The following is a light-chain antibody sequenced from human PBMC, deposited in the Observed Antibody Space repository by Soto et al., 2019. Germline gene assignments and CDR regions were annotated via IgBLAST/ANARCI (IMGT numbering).Light chain of an antibody. CDR3: QQRSNWPSIT. V-gene: IGKV3-11*01. J-gene: IGKJ5*01. CDR1: QSVSSY. CDR2: DAS. Sequence: IVMTQSPDTLSVSPGERATLSCRASQSVSSYLACYQQKPGQAPRLLIYDASNRATGIPARFSGSGSGTDFTLTISSLEPEDFAVYYCQQRSNWPSITFGQGTRLEIK.